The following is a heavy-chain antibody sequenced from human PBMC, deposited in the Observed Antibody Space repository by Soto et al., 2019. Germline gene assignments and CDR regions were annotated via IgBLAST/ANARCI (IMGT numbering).Heavy chain of an antibody. D-gene: IGHD6-19*01. CDR3: ARDRDTSGWFRSNY. V-gene: IGHV1-18*01. CDR1: GYTFSNYG. J-gene: IGHJ4*02. CDR2: ISGYNGNT. Sequence: QVQLVQSGGEVKQPGASVKVSCKTSGYTFSNYGISWVRQAPGQGLEWVGCISGYNGNTKHAQNVQGRVTLTTDTSTSTAYMELRSLTSDATAVYYCARDRDTSGWFRSNYWGQGTLVSVSS.